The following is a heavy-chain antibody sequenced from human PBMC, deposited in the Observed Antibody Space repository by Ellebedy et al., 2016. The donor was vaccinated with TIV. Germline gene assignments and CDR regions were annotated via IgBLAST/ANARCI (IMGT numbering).Heavy chain of an antibody. CDR1: GFTFSSYA. CDR2: ISYAGSNK. Sequence: GESLKISCAASGFTFSSYAMSWVRQAPGKGLEWVAVISYAGSNKDYADSVKGRFTISRDNSKNTLYLQMNSLRAEDTAVYYCARDSYGSGSYSSDWGQGTLVTVSS. CDR3: ARDSYGSGSYSSD. D-gene: IGHD3-10*01. J-gene: IGHJ4*02. V-gene: IGHV3-30-3*01.